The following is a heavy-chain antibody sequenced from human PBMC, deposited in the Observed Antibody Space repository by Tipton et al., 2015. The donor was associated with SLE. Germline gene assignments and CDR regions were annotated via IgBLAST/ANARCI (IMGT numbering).Heavy chain of an antibody. D-gene: IGHD3-22*01. J-gene: IGHJ4*02. Sequence: TLSLTCAVYDGSLGGYYWSWIRQPPGKGLEWIGEIFRSGSTNSNPSLKGRVTISVDQSKNQFSLKLTSVTAADTAVYYCARGTYHYDGSGSRIRNYFDSWGQGSLVTVSA. V-gene: IGHV4-34*12. CDR1: DGSLGGYY. CDR2: IFRSGST. CDR3: ARGTYHYDGSGSRIRNYFDS.